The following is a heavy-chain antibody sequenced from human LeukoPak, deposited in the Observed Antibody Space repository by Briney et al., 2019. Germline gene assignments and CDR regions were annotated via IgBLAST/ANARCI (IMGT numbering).Heavy chain of an antibody. CDR2: IYYSGST. D-gene: IGHD3-10*01. CDR3: ARDRLTMVRGVTTSYYYYYYMDV. J-gene: IGHJ6*03. Sequence: SETLSLTCTVSGGSISRHYWSWIRQPPGKGLEWIGYIYYSGSTNYNPSLKSRVTISVDTSKNQFSLKLSSVTAADTAVYYCARDRLTMVRGVTTSYYYYYYMDVWGKGTTVTVSS. CDR1: GGSISRHY. V-gene: IGHV4-59*11.